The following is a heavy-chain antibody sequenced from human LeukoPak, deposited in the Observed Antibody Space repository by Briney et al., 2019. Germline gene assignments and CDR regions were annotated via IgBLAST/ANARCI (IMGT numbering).Heavy chain of an antibody. CDR2: FDPEDGET. D-gene: IGHD3-16*01. CDR1: GYTLTELS. V-gene: IGHV1-24*01. Sequence: ASVKVSCKVSGYTLTELSMHWVRQAPGKGLEWMGGFDPEDGETIYAQKFQGRVTMTEDTSTDTAYMELSSLRSEDTAVYYCAHYIMALDAFYFLGQGTMVTVSS. J-gene: IGHJ3*01. CDR3: AHYIMALDAFYF.